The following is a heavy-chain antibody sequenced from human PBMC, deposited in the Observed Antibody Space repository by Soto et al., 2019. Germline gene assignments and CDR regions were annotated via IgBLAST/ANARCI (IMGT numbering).Heavy chain of an antibody. CDR1: GGTFSSYA. Sequence: QVQLVQSGAEVKKPGSSVKVSCKASGGTFSSYAISWVRQAPGQGLEWMGGIIPIFGTANYAQKFQGRVRITADESTSTAYMELSSLRSEDTAVYYCARERSIAAAGWGSGPSRWFDPWGQGTLVTVSS. V-gene: IGHV1-69*01. D-gene: IGHD6-13*01. CDR2: IIPIFGTA. J-gene: IGHJ5*02. CDR3: ARERSIAAAGWGSGPSRWFDP.